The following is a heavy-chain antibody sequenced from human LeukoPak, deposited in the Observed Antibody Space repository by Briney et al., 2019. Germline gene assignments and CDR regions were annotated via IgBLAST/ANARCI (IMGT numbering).Heavy chain of an antibody. CDR2: IKQDGSEK. CDR3: ARDAFSSWYLDY. CDR1: GFTLISYG. D-gene: IGHD6-13*01. V-gene: IGHV3-7*03. J-gene: IGHJ4*02. Sequence: PGGSLRPSCPASGFTLISYGLSWVGQAPGKGREGWANIKQDGSEKYYVDSVKGRFTISRDNAKNSLYLQMNSLRAEDTAVYYCARDAFSSWYLDYWGQGTLVTVSS.